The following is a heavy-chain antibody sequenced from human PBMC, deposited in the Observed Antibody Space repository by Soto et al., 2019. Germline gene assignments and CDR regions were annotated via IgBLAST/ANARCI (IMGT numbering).Heavy chain of an antibody. D-gene: IGHD3-10*01. Sequence: TGGSLRLSCEASDFALNSLAMTWVRQAPGKGLVWVSRMNSNGRSTNYADSVKGRFTISRDDATNTLYLQMNSLRPEDTGVYYCARGGAVRANYYYGMDVWGQGTTVTVSS. CDR2: MNSNGRST. V-gene: IGHV3-74*01. CDR3: ARGGAVRANYYYGMDV. CDR1: DFALNSLA. J-gene: IGHJ6*02.